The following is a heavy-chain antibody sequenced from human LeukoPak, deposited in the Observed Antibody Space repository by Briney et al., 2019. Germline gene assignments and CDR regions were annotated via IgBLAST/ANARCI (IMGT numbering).Heavy chain of an antibody. CDR3: ATDLVGVATTEGPFDY. Sequence: GGSLRLSCAASGFTFSDYYMSWIRQAPGKGLEWVSYISSSGSTIYYADSVKGRFTISRDNAKNSLYLQMNSLRAEDTAVYYCATDLVGVATTEGPFDYWGQGTLVTVSS. V-gene: IGHV3-11*01. D-gene: IGHD5-12*01. J-gene: IGHJ4*02. CDR1: GFTFSDYY. CDR2: ISSSGSTI.